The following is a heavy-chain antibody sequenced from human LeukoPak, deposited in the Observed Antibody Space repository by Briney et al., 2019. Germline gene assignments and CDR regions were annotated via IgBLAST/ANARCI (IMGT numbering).Heavy chain of an antibody. CDR2: IYPGDSDT. J-gene: IGHJ3*02. CDR1: GYTFTSYW. V-gene: IGHV5-51*01. Sequence: GESLKISCKGSGYTFTSYWIGLVRQMPGKGLEWMGIIYPGDSDTRYSPSFQGQVTISADKSINTAYLQWSSLKASDTAMYYCARPNIPAAGTDAFDIWGQGTMVTVSS. D-gene: IGHD6-13*01. CDR3: ARPNIPAAGTDAFDI.